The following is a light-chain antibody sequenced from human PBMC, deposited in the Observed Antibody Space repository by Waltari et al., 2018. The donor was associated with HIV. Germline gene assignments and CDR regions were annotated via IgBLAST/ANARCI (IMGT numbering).Light chain of an antibody. CDR2: AAS. Sequence: NWYHQKPGTAPALLIYAASNLQTGVPSRFSGSGSGTDFTLTINSLQPEDFATYYCQQTSTAPPTFSQGTKVEIK. V-gene: IGKV1-39*01. J-gene: IGKJ2*01. CDR3: QQTSTAPPT.